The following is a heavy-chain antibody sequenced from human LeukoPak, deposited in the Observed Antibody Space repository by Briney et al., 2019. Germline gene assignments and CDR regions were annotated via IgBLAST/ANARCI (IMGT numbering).Heavy chain of an antibody. V-gene: IGHV1-46*03. CDR1: GYTFTSYY. CDR2: INPSGGST. J-gene: IGHJ4*02. CDR3: ARDYDIFTGYWGYYFDY. D-gene: IGHD3-9*01. Sequence: GASVEVSCKASGYTFTSYYMHWVRQAPGQGLEWMGIINPSGGSTSYAQKFQGRVTMTRDTSTSTVYMELSSLRSEDTAVYYCARDYDIFTGYWGYYFDYCGQGTLVTVSS.